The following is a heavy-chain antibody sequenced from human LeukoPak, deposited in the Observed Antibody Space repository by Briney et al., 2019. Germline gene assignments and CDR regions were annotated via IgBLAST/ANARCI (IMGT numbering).Heavy chain of an antibody. CDR3: VRKIYNYMDV. V-gene: IGHV3-23*01. J-gene: IGHJ6*03. Sequence: GGSLGLSCAASGFTLSIYAMTWVRQAPGEGPEHIAYISVSGDRTNYADSVKGRFTISRDNSKTTLNLQLGSLRAEDTAVYYCVRKIYNYMDVWGKGTTVTVSS. CDR2: ISVSGDRT. D-gene: IGHD2-2*02. CDR1: GFTLSIYA.